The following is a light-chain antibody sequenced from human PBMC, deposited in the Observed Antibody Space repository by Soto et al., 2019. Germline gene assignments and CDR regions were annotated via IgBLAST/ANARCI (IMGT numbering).Light chain of an antibody. Sequence: DIQMTQSPSTLSASVGETATVTCRASQSVSGWLAWYQQKPGEAPKLLIYDASALPRGVPSRFSGSGSGTKFTLTIASLKPDDFATYYCQQYETFSGTFGPGTKVDIK. J-gene: IGKJ1*01. CDR3: QQYETFSGT. V-gene: IGKV1-5*01. CDR1: QSVSGW. CDR2: DAS.